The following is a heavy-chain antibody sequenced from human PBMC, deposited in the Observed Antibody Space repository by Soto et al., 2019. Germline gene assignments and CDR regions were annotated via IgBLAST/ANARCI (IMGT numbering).Heavy chain of an antibody. J-gene: IGHJ4*02. CDR3: AKTRYGDYGN. V-gene: IGHV3-33*06. D-gene: IGHD4-17*01. Sequence: QVRLVESGGGAVQPGRSLKLSCATSGFSFRNYAMHWVRQAPGKGLEWVAFIWSDGSRQDYADSVKGRFIISRDNSKNTLYLQMNSLRAEDTAVYYCAKTRYGDYGNWGQGTLVTVSS. CDR2: IWSDGSRQ. CDR1: GFSFRNYA.